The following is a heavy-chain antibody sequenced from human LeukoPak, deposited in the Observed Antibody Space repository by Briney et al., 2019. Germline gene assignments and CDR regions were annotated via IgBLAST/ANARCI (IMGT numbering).Heavy chain of an antibody. Sequence: GGSLRLSCAASGFTFDDYAMAWVRQAPGKGLEWVSGISWNGGKTGYADSVKGRFTLSRDNSKNTLYLQMNSLRVEDTAVYYCARPYCDSYNCYVDYWGQGILVTVSS. J-gene: IGHJ4*02. CDR3: ARPYCDSYNCYVDY. V-gene: IGHV3-20*04. D-gene: IGHD2/OR15-2a*01. CDR2: ISWNGGKT. CDR1: GFTFDDYA.